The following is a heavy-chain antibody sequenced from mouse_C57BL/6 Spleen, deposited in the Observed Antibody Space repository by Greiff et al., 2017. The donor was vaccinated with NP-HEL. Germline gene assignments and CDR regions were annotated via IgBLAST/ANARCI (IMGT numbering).Heavy chain of an antibody. D-gene: IGHD2-1*01. CDR2: ISNLAYSI. CDR1: GFTFSDYG. CDR3: ARRGNYGGFAY. Sequence: EVQLVESGGGLVQPGGSLKLSCAASGFTFSDYGMAWVRQAPRKGPAWVAFISNLAYSIYYADTVTGRFTISRENAKNTLSLEMSSLRSEDTAMYYCARRGNYGGFAYWGQGTLVTVSA. J-gene: IGHJ3*01. V-gene: IGHV5-15*01.